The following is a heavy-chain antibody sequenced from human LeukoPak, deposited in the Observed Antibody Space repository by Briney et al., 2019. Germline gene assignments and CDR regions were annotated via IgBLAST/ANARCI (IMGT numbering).Heavy chain of an antibody. J-gene: IGHJ6*02. D-gene: IGHD6-6*01. CDR1: GGTFSSYA. Sequence: ASVKVSCKASGGTFSSYAISWVRQAPGQGLEWMGRIIPILGIANYAQKFQGRVTITADKFTSTAYMELSSLRSEDTAVYYCASSSSPRYYYYYYGMDVWGQGTTVTVSS. CDR2: IIPILGIA. CDR3: ASSSSPRYYYYYYGMDV. V-gene: IGHV1-69*04.